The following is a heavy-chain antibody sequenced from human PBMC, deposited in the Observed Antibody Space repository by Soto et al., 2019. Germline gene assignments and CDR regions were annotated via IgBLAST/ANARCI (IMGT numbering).Heavy chain of an antibody. V-gene: IGHV4-31*03. CDR2: IYYSGST. CDR3: ARDRGPWKNFDY. J-gene: IGHJ4*02. CDR1: GGSISSGGYY. Sequence: QVQLQESGPGLVKPSQTLSLTCTVSGGSISSGGYYWSWIRQHPVKGLEWIGYIYYSGSTYYNPSLKSRVTISVDTSKNQFSLKLSSVTAADTAVYYCARDRGPWKNFDYWGQGTLVTVSS. D-gene: IGHD1-1*01.